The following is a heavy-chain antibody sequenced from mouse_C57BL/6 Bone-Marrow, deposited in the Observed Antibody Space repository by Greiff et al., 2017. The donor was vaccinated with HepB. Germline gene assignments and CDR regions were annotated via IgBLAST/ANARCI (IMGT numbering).Heavy chain of an antibody. CDR1: GFSLTSYG. J-gene: IGHJ3*01. D-gene: IGHD2-3*01. Sequence: VKLMESGPGLVQPSQSLSITCTVSGFSLTSYGVHWVRQSPGKGLEWLGVIWRGGSTDYNAAFISRLSISKDNSKSQVFFKMNSLQADDTALYYCARGGLLRSFAYWGQGPLVTVSA. V-gene: IGHV2-2*01. CDR3: ARGGLLRSFAY. CDR2: IWRGGST.